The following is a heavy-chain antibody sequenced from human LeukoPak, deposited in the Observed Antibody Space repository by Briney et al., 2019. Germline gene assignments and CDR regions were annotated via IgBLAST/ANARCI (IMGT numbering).Heavy chain of an antibody. Sequence: PGRSLRLSCAASGFTFSSYGMHCVRQAPGKGLEWVAVISYDGSNKYYADSVKGRFTISRDNSKNTLYLQMNSLRAEDTAVYFREKTAYDILTGFPMDVWGQGTTVTVSS. J-gene: IGHJ6*02. V-gene: IGHV3-30*18. D-gene: IGHD3-9*01. CDR1: GFTFSSYG. CDR3: EKTAYDILTGFPMDV. CDR2: ISYDGSNK.